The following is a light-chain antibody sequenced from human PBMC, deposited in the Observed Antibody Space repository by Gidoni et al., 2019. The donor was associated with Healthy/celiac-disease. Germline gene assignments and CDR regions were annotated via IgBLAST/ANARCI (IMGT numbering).Light chain of an antibody. Sequence: SYALTPPPSWSVAPGTTARITCGGNNIGSKSVHCEQQNPGQAPVLVIYYDSDRPSGIPERFSGSNSGNTATLTIIRVEAGDEAYYYCQVWDSSSDHWVFGGGTKLTVL. J-gene: IGLJ3*02. CDR2: YDS. CDR3: QVWDSSSDHWV. CDR1: NIGSKS. V-gene: IGLV3-21*04.